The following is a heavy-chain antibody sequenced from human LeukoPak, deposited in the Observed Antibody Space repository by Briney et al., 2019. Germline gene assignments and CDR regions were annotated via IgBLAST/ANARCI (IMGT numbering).Heavy chain of an antibody. CDR2: INHSGST. Sequence: KASETLSLTCAVYGGSFSGYYWSWIRQPPGKGLEWIGEINHSGSTNYNPSLKSRVTISVDTSKNQFSLKLSSVTAADTAVYYCASLRGSKSGYYYHYFDYWGQGTLVTVSS. J-gene: IGHJ4*02. V-gene: IGHV4-34*01. CDR1: GGSFSGYY. D-gene: IGHD3-3*01. CDR3: ASLRGSKSGYYYHYFDY.